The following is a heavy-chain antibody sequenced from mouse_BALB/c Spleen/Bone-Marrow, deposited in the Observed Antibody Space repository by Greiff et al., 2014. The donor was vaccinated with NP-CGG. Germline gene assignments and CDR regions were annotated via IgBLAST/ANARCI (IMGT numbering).Heavy chain of an antibody. J-gene: IGHJ4*01. Sequence: EVKLVESGGGLVQPGGSRKLSCAASGITFSSFGMHWVRQAPEKGLEWVAYISSGSSTIYYADTVKGRFTISRDNPKNTLFLQMTSLRSEDTAMYHCARDYGYAMDYWGQGTSVTVSS. CDR3: ARDYGYAMDY. CDR2: ISSGSSTI. CDR1: GITFSSFG. V-gene: IGHV5-17*02. D-gene: IGHD1-1*01.